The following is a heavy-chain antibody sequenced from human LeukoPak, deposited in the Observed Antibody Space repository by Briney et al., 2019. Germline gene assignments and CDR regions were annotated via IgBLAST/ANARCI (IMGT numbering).Heavy chain of an antibody. CDR3: ARDLVGAPPYGMDV. Sequence: ASVKVSCKASGYTFTGYYMHWVRQAPGQGLEWMGLVNPSGGTTRYAQKFQGRVTMTRDTSTSTVYMELSSLRSEDTAVYYCARDLVGAPPYGMDVWGQGTTVTVSS. V-gene: IGHV1-46*01. D-gene: IGHD1-26*01. J-gene: IGHJ6*02. CDR2: VNPSGGTT. CDR1: GYTFTGYY.